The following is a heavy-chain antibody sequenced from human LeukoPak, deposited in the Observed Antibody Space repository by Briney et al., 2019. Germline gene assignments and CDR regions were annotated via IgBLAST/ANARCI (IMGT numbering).Heavy chain of an antibody. V-gene: IGHV3-48*03. CDR3: AKPYCSGGSCYSGLGWWGDY. D-gene: IGHD2-15*01. Sequence: PGGSLRLSCAASGFTFSSYEMNWVRQAPGKGLEWISYISSSGSTIYYADSVKGRFTISRDNAKNSLYLQMNSLRAEDTAVYYCAKPYCSGGSCYSGLGWWGDYWGQGTLVTVSS. J-gene: IGHJ4*02. CDR2: ISSSGSTI. CDR1: GFTFSSYE.